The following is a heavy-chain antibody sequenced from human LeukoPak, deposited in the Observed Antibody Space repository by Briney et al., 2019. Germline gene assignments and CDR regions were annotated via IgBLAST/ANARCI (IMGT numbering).Heavy chain of an antibody. V-gene: IGHV4-31*03. CDR1: GGSISSGAYY. J-gene: IGHJ2*01. Sequence: SETLSLTCTVSGGSISSGAYYWSWIRQHPGKGLEWIGYTHYSGNGYHNPSLKSRVTTSVDTSKSQFSLKLSPVTAADTAVYYCARAILTASGFVWHFDLWGRGTLVTVSS. CDR2: THYSGNG. D-gene: IGHD3-3*01. CDR3: ARAILTASGFVWHFDL.